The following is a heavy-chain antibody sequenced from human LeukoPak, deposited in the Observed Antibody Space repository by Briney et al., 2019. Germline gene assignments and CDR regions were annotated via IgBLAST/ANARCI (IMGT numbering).Heavy chain of an antibody. D-gene: IGHD2-15*01. CDR2: INPSGGST. CDR3: ARGLGYCSGGSCYVRQH. Sequence: ASVKVSCKASGYTFTSYYMHWVRQAPGQGLEWMGIINPSGGSTSYAQKFQGRVTMTRDMSTSTVYMELSSLRSEDTAVYYCARGLGYCSGGSCYVRQHWGQGTLVTVSS. J-gene: IGHJ4*02. V-gene: IGHV1-46*01. CDR1: GYTFTSYY.